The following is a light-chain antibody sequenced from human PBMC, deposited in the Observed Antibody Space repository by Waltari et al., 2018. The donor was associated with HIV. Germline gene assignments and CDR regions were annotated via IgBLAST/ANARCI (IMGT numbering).Light chain of an antibody. V-gene: IGKV3-11*01. J-gene: IGKJ4*01. CDR1: QSVSSY. Sequence: EIVFTLSPTTLLFSPGERAPLPCRASQSVSSYLAWYQQKPGQAPRLLIYDASNRATGIPARFSGSGSGTDFTLTISSLEPEDFAVYYCQQRSNWPPLTFGGGTKVEIK. CDR2: DAS. CDR3: QQRSNWPPLT.